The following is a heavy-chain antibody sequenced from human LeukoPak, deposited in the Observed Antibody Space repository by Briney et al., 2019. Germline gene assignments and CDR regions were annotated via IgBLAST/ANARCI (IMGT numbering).Heavy chain of an antibody. CDR1: GYTFTSYY. CDR2: INPSGGST. D-gene: IGHD6-19*01. CDR3: ASIAVAGTLFDY. Sequence: RASVEVSCKASGYTFTSYYMHWVRQAPGQGLEWMGIINPSGGSTSYAQKFQGRVTMTRDTSTSTVYMELSSLRSEDTAVYYCASIAVAGTLFDYWGQGTLVTVSS. J-gene: IGHJ4*02. V-gene: IGHV1-46*01.